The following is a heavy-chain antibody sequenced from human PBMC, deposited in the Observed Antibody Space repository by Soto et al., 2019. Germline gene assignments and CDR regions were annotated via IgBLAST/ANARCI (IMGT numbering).Heavy chain of an antibody. CDR2: VSTNDDRT. J-gene: IGHJ4*02. CDR3: ARELNTESSAYYSFAF. D-gene: IGHD3-22*01. CDR1: GFTFTAYG. V-gene: IGHV1-18*01. Sequence: QVQLVQSGPEVRMPGASVKVSCKTSGFTFTAYGLAWLRQAPGQRPEWMGWVSTNDDRTNYAQKFQGRVTMTTDRSTTTTYMELRSLRADDTAVYYCARELNTESSAYYSFAFWGQGNLVTVSS.